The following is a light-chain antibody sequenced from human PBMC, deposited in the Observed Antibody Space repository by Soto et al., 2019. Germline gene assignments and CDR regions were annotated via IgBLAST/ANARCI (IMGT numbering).Light chain of an antibody. CDR1: QSISNF. V-gene: IGKV1-39*01. CDR2: TAS. J-gene: IGKJ2*01. Sequence: IQLTQSPSSLSTSVGDSVTITCRASQSISNFLNWYQHKPGKAPDLLLYTASTLFSGVPSRFRGSGSGTDFSLTITSLQPEDFATYYCQQSYRAPYTFGQGTKLEIK. CDR3: QQSYRAPYT.